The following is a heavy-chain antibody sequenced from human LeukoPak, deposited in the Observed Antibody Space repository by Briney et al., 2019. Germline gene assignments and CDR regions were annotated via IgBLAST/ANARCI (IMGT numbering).Heavy chain of an antibody. CDR2: ISWGGGTH. CDR1: GFAFDDYA. V-gene: IGHV3-43D*03. Sequence: GGSLRLSCAVSGFAFDDYAMHWVRQAPGQGLEWVSLISWGGGTHYYADSVRGRFTISRDNTKNALYLQMNSLRVEDTAVYYCAKDTHTAMVFWGQGTLVTVSS. J-gene: IGHJ4*02. D-gene: IGHD5-18*01. CDR3: AKDTHTAMVF.